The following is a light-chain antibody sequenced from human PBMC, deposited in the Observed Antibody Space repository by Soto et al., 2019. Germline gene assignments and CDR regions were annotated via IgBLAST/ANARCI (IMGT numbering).Light chain of an antibody. CDR3: QQYGNWPLYT. CDR2: GAS. J-gene: IGKJ2*01. V-gene: IGKV3-15*01. Sequence: EIVMTQSPATLSVSPGERATLSCRASQSVSSNLAWYQQKPGQAPRLLIYGASTRATGIPAWFSGSGSATEFTLTISGLQSEDFAVYYCQQYGNWPLYTFGQGTKLEI. CDR1: QSVSSN.